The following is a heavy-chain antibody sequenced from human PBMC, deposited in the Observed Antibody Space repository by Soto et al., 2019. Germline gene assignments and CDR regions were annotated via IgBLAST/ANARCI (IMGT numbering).Heavy chain of an antibody. CDR1: GFTFSRHG. Sequence: PGESLKISCVASGFTFSRHGLSWVRQAPGKGLEWVSTINPSGDSTFYADSVKGRFTISRDNSKNTVYLQMNSLRVGDTAVYLCAKVDVSTAGSFDYRGQGPLVTVSS. V-gene: IGHV3-23*01. CDR3: AKVDVSTAGSFDY. J-gene: IGHJ4*02. D-gene: IGHD6-13*01. CDR2: INPSGDST.